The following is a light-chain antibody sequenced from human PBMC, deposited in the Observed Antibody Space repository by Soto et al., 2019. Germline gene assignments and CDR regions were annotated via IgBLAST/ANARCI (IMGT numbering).Light chain of an antibody. V-gene: IGKV3-20*01. CDR2: GAS. CDR3: QQHGSSPIT. J-gene: IGKJ5*01. Sequence: IVLTQSPATLSLSPGERATLSCRASQSVSSYLLWYQQKPGQAPRLLIYGASSRATGIPNRFSGSGSGTDFTLTISRLEPEDFAVYYCQQHGSSPITFGQGTRLEIK. CDR1: QSVSSY.